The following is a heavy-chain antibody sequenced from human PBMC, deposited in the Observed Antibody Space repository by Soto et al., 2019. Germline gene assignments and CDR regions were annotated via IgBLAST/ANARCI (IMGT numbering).Heavy chain of an antibody. J-gene: IGHJ4*02. D-gene: IGHD6-19*01. CDR2: FNPNSGDT. V-gene: IGHV1-2*02. CDR3: AREASAVISLDY. Sequence: ASVKVSCKASGYIFTAYSMHLVRQAPGPGLEWVGWFNPNSGDTIYAQKFQGRVTLTEDTSISTAYMELYSLTSDDTAVYYCAREASAVISLDYWGQGTLVTVSS. CDR1: GYIFTAYS.